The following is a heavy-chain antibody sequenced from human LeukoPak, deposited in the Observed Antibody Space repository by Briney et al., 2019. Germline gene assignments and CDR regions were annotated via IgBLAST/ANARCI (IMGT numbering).Heavy chain of an antibody. V-gene: IGHV3-53*01. CDR3: ARGRENDSSGYFDAFDI. CDR2: IYSGGST. CDR1: GFTFSDYY. D-gene: IGHD3-22*01. J-gene: IGHJ3*02. Sequence: PGGSLRLSCAASGFTFSDYYMSWIRQAPGKGLEWVSVIYSGGSTYYADSVKGRFTISRDNSKNTLYLQMNRLRAEDTAVYYCARGRENDSSGYFDAFDIWGQGTMVTVS.